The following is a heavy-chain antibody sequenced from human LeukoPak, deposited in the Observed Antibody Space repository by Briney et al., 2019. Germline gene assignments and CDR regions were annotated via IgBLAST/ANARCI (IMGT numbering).Heavy chain of an antibody. CDR1: GFTFSDYY. D-gene: IGHD1-26*01. Sequence: LGGSLRLSCAASGFTFSDYYMSWIRQAPGKGLEWVSYISSSGSTIYYADSVKGRFTISRDNAKNSLYLQMNSLRAEDTAVYYCARVAKRSYMYYFDYWGQGTLVTVSS. CDR2: ISSSGSTI. J-gene: IGHJ4*02. CDR3: ARVAKRSYMYYFDY. V-gene: IGHV3-11*01.